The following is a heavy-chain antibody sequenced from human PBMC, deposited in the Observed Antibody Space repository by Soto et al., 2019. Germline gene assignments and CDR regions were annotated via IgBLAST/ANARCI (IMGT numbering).Heavy chain of an antibody. CDR1: GYSFTSYW. D-gene: IGHD6-13*01. V-gene: IGHV5-51*01. Sequence: GESLKISCKGSGYSFTSYWIGWVRQMPGKGLEWMGIIYPGDSDTRYSPSFQGQVTISADKSISTAYLQWSSLKASDTAMYYCARWYSSSWNFNWFDPWGQGTLVTVSS. J-gene: IGHJ5*02. CDR2: IYPGDSDT. CDR3: ARWYSSSWNFNWFDP.